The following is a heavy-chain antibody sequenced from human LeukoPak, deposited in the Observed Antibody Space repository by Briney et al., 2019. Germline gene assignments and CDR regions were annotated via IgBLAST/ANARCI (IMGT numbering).Heavy chain of an antibody. CDR3: AGLKLHYYDSSGKPYY. D-gene: IGHD3-22*01. V-gene: IGHV4-39*07. CDR2: IYYSGST. CDR1: GGSISSSSYY. Sequence: SETLSLTCTVSGGSISSSSYYWGWIRQPPGKGLEWIGSIYYSGSTYYNPSLESRVTISVDTSKNQFSLKLSSVTAADTAVYYCAGLKLHYYDSSGKPYYWGQGTLVTVSS. J-gene: IGHJ4*02.